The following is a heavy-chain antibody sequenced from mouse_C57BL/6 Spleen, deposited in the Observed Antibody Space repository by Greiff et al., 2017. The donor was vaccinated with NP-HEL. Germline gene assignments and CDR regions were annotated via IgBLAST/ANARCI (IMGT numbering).Heavy chain of an antibody. CDR1: GYAFTNYL. V-gene: IGHV1-54*01. CDR3: ARCEYWYFDV. J-gene: IGHJ1*03. Sequence: QVQLKESGAELVRPGTSVKVSCKASGYAFTNYLIEWVKQRPGQGLEWIGVINPGSGGTNYNEKFKGKATLTADKSSSTAYMQLSSLTSEDSAVYFCARCEYWYFDVWGTGTTVTVSS. CDR2: INPGSGGT.